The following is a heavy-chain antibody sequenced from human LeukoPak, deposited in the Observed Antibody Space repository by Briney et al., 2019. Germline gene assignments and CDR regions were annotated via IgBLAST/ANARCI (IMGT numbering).Heavy chain of an antibody. CDR2: IRYDESAT. V-gene: IGHV3-30*02. CDR1: GLICSTCG. J-gene: IGHJ6*03. CDR3: AKQMMVRKQYYYMDA. Sequence: GGSLRLSCAASGLICSTCGMHWVRQPPGKGLEWLTYIRYDESATYYADSMKGRFTIIRENTKHTLYLQMTILGGENTAVYYCAKQMMVRKQYYYMDASGKGASV. D-gene: IGHD4/OR15-4a*01.